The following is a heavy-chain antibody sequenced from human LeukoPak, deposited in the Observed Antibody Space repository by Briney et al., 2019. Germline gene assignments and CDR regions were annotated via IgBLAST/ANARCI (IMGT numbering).Heavy chain of an antibody. CDR3: AKTYGHFDD. CDR2: ITSSSSYI. Sequence: GGSLRLSCAACGFSFTSYTMNWDRQAPGKGLEWVSSITSSSSYIYYADSVKGRFTISRDNAKNSLYLQMTSLRVEDTAVYYCAKTYGHFDDWGQGPLVTVSS. V-gene: IGHV3-21*01. J-gene: IGHJ4*02. CDR1: GFSFTSYT. D-gene: IGHD4-17*01.